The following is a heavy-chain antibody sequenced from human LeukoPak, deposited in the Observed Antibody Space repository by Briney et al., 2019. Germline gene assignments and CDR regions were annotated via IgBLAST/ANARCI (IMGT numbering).Heavy chain of an antibody. CDR1: GGSISSYY. Sequence: SETLSLTCAVYGGSISSYYWSWIRQPPGKGLEWIGYIYYSGSTNYNPSLKSRVTISVDTSKNQFSLKLSSVTAADTAVYYCARRGFWTNVDTAMVSWYFDLWGRGTLVTVSS. D-gene: IGHD5-18*01. V-gene: IGHV4-59*01. CDR3: ARRGFWTNVDTAMVSWYFDL. CDR2: IYYSGST. J-gene: IGHJ2*01.